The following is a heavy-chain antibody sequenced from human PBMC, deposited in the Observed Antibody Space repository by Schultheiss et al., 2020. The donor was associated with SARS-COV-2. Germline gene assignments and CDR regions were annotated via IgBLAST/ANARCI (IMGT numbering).Heavy chain of an antibody. CDR3: ARYPLYFTIFGVGGGMDV. CDR2: IHHSGST. V-gene: IGHV4-39*01. D-gene: IGHD3-3*01. CDR1: GGSISSSSYY. Sequence: SETLSLTCTVSGGSISSSSYYWGWIRQPPGKGLEWIGEIHHSGSTYYNPSLKSRITMSVDTSKNQFSLKLSSVTAADTAVYYCARYPLYFTIFGVGGGMDVWGQGTTVTVSS. J-gene: IGHJ6*02.